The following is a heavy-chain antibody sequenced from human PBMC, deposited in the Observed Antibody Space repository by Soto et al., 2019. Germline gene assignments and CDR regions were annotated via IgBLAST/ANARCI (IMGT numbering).Heavy chain of an antibody. CDR3: ARPSSGRALYSSYGMDV. CDR1: GGSFSGYY. J-gene: IGHJ6*02. CDR2: INHSGST. Sequence: SDTLSLTSAVYGGSFSGYYWSWIRQPPGKGLEGIGEINHSGSTNYNPSLKSRVTISVDTSKNQFSLKLSSVTAADTAVYYCARPSSGRALYSSYGMDVWRQGTPVTVSS. D-gene: IGHD3-10*01. V-gene: IGHV4-34*01.